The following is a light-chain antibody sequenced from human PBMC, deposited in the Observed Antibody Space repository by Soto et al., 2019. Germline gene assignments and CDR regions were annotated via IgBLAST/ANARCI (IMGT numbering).Light chain of an antibody. Sequence: EIVMTQSPATLSVSPGERATLSCRASQSVSSNLAWYQQKPGQAPRLLIYGASTRATGIPARFSGSGSGTEFTLNISSLQSEDFAVYYCQQYNNWPPYTFGQGTKLEI. J-gene: IGKJ2*01. CDR1: QSVSSN. CDR2: GAS. V-gene: IGKV3-15*01. CDR3: QQYNNWPPYT.